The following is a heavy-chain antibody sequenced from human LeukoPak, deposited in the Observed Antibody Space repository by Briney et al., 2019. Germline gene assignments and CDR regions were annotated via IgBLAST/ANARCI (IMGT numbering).Heavy chain of an antibody. Sequence: SETLSLTCAVSGEHISSSSYYWGWIRQSPGTGLEWIGDIYHSGRTYYNPSLKSRVAISIDTSKNQFSLRLRSMTAADTAVFYCARRRYYDSTGYFEWGRGTLVTVSS. CDR1: GEHISSSSYY. V-gene: IGHV4-39*01. CDR2: IYHSGRT. D-gene: IGHD3-22*01. CDR3: ARRRYYDSTGYFE. J-gene: IGHJ1*01.